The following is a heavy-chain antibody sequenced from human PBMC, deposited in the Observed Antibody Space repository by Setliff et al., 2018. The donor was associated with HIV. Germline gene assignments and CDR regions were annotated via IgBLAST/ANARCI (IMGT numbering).Heavy chain of an antibody. V-gene: IGHV3-30*03. D-gene: IGHD2-15*01. CDR3: ARDLRSSHGSPNYFDY. CDR1: GFTFSSYG. J-gene: IGHJ4*02. Sequence: PGGSLRLSCAASGFTFSSYGMNWVRQAPGKGLEWAAVMSYDGSNKYYADSVKGRFTISRDNAKNSLYLEMNSLRAEETAVYYCARDLRSSHGSPNYFDYWGRGALVTVSS. CDR2: MSYDGSNK.